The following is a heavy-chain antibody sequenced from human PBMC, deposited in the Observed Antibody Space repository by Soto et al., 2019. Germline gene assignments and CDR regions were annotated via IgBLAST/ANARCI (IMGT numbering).Heavy chain of an antibody. CDR2: IRSKAYGGTT. CDR1: GFTFGDYA. CDR3: TRMASYYDIPWYFDY. J-gene: IGHJ4*02. V-gene: IGHV3-49*03. D-gene: IGHD3-9*01. Sequence: GGSLRLSCTASGFTFGDYAMSWFRQAPGKGLEWVGFIRSKAYGGTTEYAASVKGRFTISRDDSKSIAYLQMNSLKTEDTAVYYCTRMASYYDIPWYFDYWGQGTLVTVSS.